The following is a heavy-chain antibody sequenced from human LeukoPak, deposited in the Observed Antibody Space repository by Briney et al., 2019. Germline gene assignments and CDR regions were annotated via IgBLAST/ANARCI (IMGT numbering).Heavy chain of an antibody. CDR3: ARARWSSTGWFFGY. CDR1: GFTFSSYW. D-gene: IGHD6-19*01. Sequence: GETLRLSCAASGFTFSSYWMHWVRQPPGKGLVWVSRVNPQGTGTSYTDSVKGRFTISRDNAKDALHLQMDNLRAEDTAVYYCARARWSSTGWFFGYWGQGTLVTDSS. J-gene: IGHJ4*02. CDR2: VNPQGTGT. V-gene: IGHV3-74*01.